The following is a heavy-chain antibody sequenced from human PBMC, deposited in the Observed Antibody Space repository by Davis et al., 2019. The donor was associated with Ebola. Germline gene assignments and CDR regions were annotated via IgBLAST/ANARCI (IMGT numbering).Heavy chain of an antibody. D-gene: IGHD4-17*01. V-gene: IGHV4-34*01. CDR1: GGSFSGYY. CDR2: INHSGGT. CDR3: ARTTVTTWGVDY. J-gene: IGHJ4*02. Sequence: PSETLSLTCAVYGGSFSGYYWSWIRQPPGKGLEWIGEINHSGGTNYNPSLKSRVTISVDTSKNQFSLKLSSVTAADTAVYYCARTTVTTWGVDYWGQGTLVTVSS.